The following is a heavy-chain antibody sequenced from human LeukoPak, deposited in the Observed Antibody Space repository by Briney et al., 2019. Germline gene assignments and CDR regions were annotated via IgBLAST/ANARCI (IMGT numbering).Heavy chain of an antibody. CDR2: IYYSGST. CDR3: GNLPRGGYTYGYYYYYGMDV. V-gene: IGHV4-39*01. D-gene: IGHD5-18*01. J-gene: IGHJ6*02. Sequence: SETLSLTCTVSGGSISSSSYYWGWIRQPPGKGLEWIGSIYYSGSTYYNPSLKSRVTLSVDTSKNQFSLKLSSVTAADTAVYYCGNLPRGGYTYGYYYYYGMDVWGQGTTVTVSS. CDR1: GGSISSSSYY.